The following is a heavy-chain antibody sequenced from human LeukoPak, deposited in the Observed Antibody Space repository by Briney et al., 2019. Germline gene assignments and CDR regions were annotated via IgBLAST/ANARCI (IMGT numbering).Heavy chain of an antibody. CDR2: IIPIFGTA. J-gene: IGHJ3*02. CDR3: AREYSYYYNSTTARSAFDI. CDR1: GGTFSSYA. D-gene: IGHD3-22*01. V-gene: IGHV1-69*05. Sequence: SSVKVSCKASGGTFSSYAISWVRQAPGQGLEWMGGIIPIFGTANYAQKFQGRVTITTDESTSTAYMELSSLRSEDTALYYCAREYSYYYNSTTARSAFDICGQGTMVTVSS.